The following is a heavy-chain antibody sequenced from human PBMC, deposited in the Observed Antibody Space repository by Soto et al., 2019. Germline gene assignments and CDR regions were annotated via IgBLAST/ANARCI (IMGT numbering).Heavy chain of an antibody. V-gene: IGHV4-34*01. CDR2: INHSGST. CDR1: GGSFSGYY. J-gene: IGHJ5*02. D-gene: IGHD5-12*01. Sequence: PSETLSLTCAVYGGSFSGYYWSWIRQPPGKGLEWIGEINHSGSTNYNPSLKSRVTISVDTSKNQFSLKLSSVTAADTAVYYCASKGLRLGDALYYNWFDPWGQGTLVTVSS. CDR3: ASKGLRLGDALYYNWFDP.